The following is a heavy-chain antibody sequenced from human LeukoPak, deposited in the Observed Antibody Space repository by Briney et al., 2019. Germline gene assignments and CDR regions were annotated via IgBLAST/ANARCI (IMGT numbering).Heavy chain of an antibody. CDR3: AKGKAGSVNYAMDV. CDR2: ISGTGSVT. Sequence: HPGGSLRLSCAASGFTFSSYAMSWVRQAPGKGLEWIATISGTGSVTSYANSAKGRFTISRDNSKNTVSLRRSSLRVEDTAVYYCAKGKAGSVNYAMDVWGQGTTVIVSS. D-gene: IGHD3-10*01. J-gene: IGHJ6*02. CDR1: GFTFSSYA. V-gene: IGHV3-23*01.